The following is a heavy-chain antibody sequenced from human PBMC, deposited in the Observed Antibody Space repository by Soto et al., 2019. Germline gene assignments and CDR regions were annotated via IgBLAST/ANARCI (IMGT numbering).Heavy chain of an antibody. CDR1: GGSFSGYY. D-gene: IGHD1-1*01. J-gene: IGHJ5*02. Sequence: QVQLQQWGAGLLKPSETLSLTCAVYGGSFSGYYWSWIRQPPGKGLEWIGEINHSGSTNYNPSLKSRVTISVDTSKNQFSLKLSSVTAADTAVYYCARVVYNDWFDPWGQGTLVTVSS. CDR2: INHSGST. V-gene: IGHV4-34*01. CDR3: ARVVYNDWFDP.